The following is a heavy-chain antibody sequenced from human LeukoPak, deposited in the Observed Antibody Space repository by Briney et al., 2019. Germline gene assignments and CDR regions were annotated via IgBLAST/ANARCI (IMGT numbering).Heavy chain of an antibody. Sequence: GGALRLSCTASGFSFSGHWMHWARQLPGKGRVWVSRISPTWSTTSYADSVKGRFTVSRDNAKNTLYLQVNNLRAEDTAVYYSARGPNSNWSGLDFWGQGTLLTVSS. CDR2: ISPTWSTT. D-gene: IGHD6-6*01. CDR3: ARGPNSNWSGLDF. CDR1: GFSFSGHW. J-gene: IGHJ4*02. V-gene: IGHV3-74*01.